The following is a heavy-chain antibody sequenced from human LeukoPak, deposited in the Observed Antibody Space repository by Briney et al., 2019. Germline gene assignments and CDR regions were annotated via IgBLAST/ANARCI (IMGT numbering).Heavy chain of an antibody. J-gene: IGHJ4*02. CDR1: GDSVSSTNYY. Sequence: SETLSLTCTVSGDSVSSTNYYWGWIRQPPGRRLEWIASIRYSESAYYSPSLKSRATISVDTSKNQFSLRLRSLTATDTAVYYCATQDSSHYWGQGTLVTVSS. CDR2: IRYSESA. CDR3: ATQDSSHY. D-gene: IGHD3-22*01. V-gene: IGHV4-39*01.